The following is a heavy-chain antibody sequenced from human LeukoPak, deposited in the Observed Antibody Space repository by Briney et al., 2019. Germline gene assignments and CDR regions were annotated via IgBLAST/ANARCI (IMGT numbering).Heavy chain of an antibody. Sequence: GGSLRLPCAASGFPFSSYGMHWVRQAPGKGLEGVAFIRYDGSNKYYADSVKGRFTISRDNSKNTLYLQMNSLRAEDTAVYYCAKRGTVHVVDTAMAGGLSFDYWGQGTLVTVSS. CDR1: GFPFSSYG. J-gene: IGHJ4*02. V-gene: IGHV3-30*02. D-gene: IGHD5-18*01. CDR3: AKRGTVHVVDTAMAGGLSFDY. CDR2: IRYDGSNK.